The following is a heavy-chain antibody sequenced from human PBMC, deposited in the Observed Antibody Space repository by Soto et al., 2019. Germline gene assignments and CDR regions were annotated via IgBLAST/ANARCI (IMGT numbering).Heavy chain of an antibody. V-gene: IGHV4-4*07. CDR2: IYTSASI. Sequence: KASETLSLTCSVSGADINTYSWTWIRQPAGKGLEWIGRIYTSASINYNPSLKGRVTLSVDTSTNQVSLRLASVTAADTAIYYCARDREAGYNFYYGMDAWGQGTTVTVSS. J-gene: IGHJ6*02. CDR3: ARDREAGYNFYYGMDA. CDR1: GADINTYS. D-gene: IGHD6-19*01.